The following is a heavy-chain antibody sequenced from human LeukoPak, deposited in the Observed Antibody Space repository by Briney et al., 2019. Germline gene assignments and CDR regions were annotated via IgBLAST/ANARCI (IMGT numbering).Heavy chain of an antibody. CDR1: GYTSTGYY. J-gene: IGHJ4*02. CDR3: ARDARYCSSTSCYTPFDY. D-gene: IGHD2-2*02. CDR2: INPNSGGT. V-gene: IGHV1-2*02. Sequence: GASVKVSCKASGYTSTGYYMHWVRQAPGQGLEWMGWINPNSGGTNYAQKFQGRVTMTRDTSISTAYMELSRLRSDDTAVYYCARDARYCSSTSCYTPFDYWGQGTLVTVSS.